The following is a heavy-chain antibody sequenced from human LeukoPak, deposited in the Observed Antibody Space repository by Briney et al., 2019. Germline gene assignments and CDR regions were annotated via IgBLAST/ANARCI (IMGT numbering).Heavy chain of an antibody. V-gene: IGHV3-64*01. CDR3: ARPYYDIWSAYVY. CDR2: ISNGGGST. Sequence: QSRRCLTPSCAASGPSLSSYAIDCVSQASREGIEYGLSISNGGGSTHYANSVKGRFTISRDNSKNTLYLQMGSLRAEDMAVYYCARPYYDIWSAYVYWGQGTLVTVSS. CDR1: GPSLSSYA. D-gene: IGHD3-3*01. J-gene: IGHJ4*02.